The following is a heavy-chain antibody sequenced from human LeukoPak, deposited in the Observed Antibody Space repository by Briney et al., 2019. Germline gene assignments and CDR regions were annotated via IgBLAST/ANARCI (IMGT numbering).Heavy chain of an antibody. CDR1: GFTFSSYA. Sequence: GGSLRLSCAASGFTFSSYAVHWVRQAPGKGLEWVAVISYDGSNKYYADSVKGRFTISRDNSKNTLYLQMNSLRTEDTAVFYCARQAARPYDYWGQGTLVTVSS. J-gene: IGHJ4*02. CDR2: ISYDGSNK. CDR3: ARQAARPYDY. V-gene: IGHV3-30-3*01. D-gene: IGHD6-6*01.